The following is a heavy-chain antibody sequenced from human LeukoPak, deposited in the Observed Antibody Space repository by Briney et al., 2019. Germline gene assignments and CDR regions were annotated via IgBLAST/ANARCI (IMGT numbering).Heavy chain of an antibody. V-gene: IGHV1-2*06. CDR3: ARDPSRLGTFDY. CDR2: INPNSGGT. J-gene: IGHJ4*02. D-gene: IGHD7-27*01. Sequence: GASVKVSCKAPGYTFTGYYMHWVRQAPGQGLEWMGRINPNSGGTNYAQKFQGRVTVTRDTSISTAYMELSRLRSDDTAVYYCARDPSRLGTFDYWGQGTLVTVSS. CDR1: GYTFTGYY.